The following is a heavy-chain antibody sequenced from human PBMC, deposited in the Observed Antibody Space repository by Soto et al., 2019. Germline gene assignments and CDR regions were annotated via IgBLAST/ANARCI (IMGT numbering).Heavy chain of an antibody. CDR3: ARGSGGSSYYSYGMDV. Sequence: QVQLVQSGAEVKKPGSSVKVSCKASGGTFSSYAINWVRQAPGQRLEWLGGIIPIFGTANYGQKFQGRVTMTADESTSTAYMELSSLRSEDTAVYYCARGSGGSSYYSYGMDVWGQGTTVTVSS. CDR1: GGTFSSYA. D-gene: IGHD2-15*01. V-gene: IGHV1-69*12. J-gene: IGHJ6*02. CDR2: IIPIFGTA.